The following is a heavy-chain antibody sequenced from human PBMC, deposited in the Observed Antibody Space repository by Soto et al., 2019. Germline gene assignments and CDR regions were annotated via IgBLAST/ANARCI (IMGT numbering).Heavy chain of an antibody. CDR1: GFTVSSNY. V-gene: IGHV3-53*01. Sequence: GGSLRLSCAASGFTVSSNYMSWVRQAPGKGLEWVSVIYGGGTTYYADSVKGRFTISRDNSKNTLYLQMNSLRAEDTAVYYCARVDYGDLEGLVYGLDVWGQGTTVTVSS. D-gene: IGHD4-17*01. CDR3: ARVDYGDLEGLVYGLDV. J-gene: IGHJ6*02. CDR2: IYGGGTT.